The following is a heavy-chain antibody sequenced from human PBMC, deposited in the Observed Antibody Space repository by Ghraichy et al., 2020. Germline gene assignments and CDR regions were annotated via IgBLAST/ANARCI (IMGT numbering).Heavy chain of an antibody. CDR1: GFTFSSYA. D-gene: IGHD3-10*01. V-gene: IGHV3-23*01. CDR2: IGGSGAET. CDR3: TSRGFTVRYEWGALDS. Sequence: GGSLRLSCAASGFTFSSYAMSWVRQAPGKGLEWVAAIGGSGAETFYADSVRGRFTISRDNSKNTLYLHMNNLKAEDTAVYYCTSRGFTVRYEWGALDSWGQGNLVNVS. J-gene: IGHJ4*02.